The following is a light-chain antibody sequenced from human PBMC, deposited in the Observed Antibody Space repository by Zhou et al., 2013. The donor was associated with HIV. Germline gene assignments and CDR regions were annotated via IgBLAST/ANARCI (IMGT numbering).Light chain of an antibody. CDR3: QQAESLPLT. CDR1: QDISNW. CDR2: GAS. V-gene: IGKV1-12*01. J-gene: IGKJ4*01. Sequence: DIQMTQSPSFVSASVGDRVTITCRASQDISNWLAWYQQKPGKAPELLIYGASNLQSGVPSRFTGSGSGTDFTLTISSLQPEDFATYYCQQAESLPLTFGGGTKVELK.